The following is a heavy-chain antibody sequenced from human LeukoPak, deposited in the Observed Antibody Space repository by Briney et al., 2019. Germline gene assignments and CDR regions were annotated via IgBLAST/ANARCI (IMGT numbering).Heavy chain of an antibody. CDR1: GYSISSGYY. V-gene: IGHV4-38-2*02. J-gene: IGHJ5*02. CDR3: ARDRTYYYDPGTGNWFDP. CDR2: IYHSGST. Sequence: SETLSLTCTVSGYSISSGYYWGWIRQPPGKGLEWIGSIYHSGSTYYNPSLKSRVTISVDTSKNQFSLKLSSVTAADTAVYYCARDRTYYYDPGTGNWFDPSGQGTLVTVSS. D-gene: IGHD3-22*01.